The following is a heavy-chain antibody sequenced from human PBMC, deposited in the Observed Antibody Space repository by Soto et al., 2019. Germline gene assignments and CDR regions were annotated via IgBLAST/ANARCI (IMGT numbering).Heavy chain of an antibody. D-gene: IGHD6-6*01. J-gene: IGHJ6*02. CDR1: DGSIIGYY. CDR3: ARVRIAARTGAYGMDV. Sequence: SLTSSVSDGSIIGYYGSWIRKPAWKGLDWIWRIYTSGSTKYNPSLKSRVTMSVDTSKNQFSLKLSSVTAADTAVYYCARVRIAARTGAYGMDVWGQGTTVTVS. CDR2: IYTSGST. V-gene: IGHV4-4*07.